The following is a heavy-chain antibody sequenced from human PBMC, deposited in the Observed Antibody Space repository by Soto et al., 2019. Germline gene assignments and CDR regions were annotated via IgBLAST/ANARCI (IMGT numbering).Heavy chain of an antibody. Sequence: QVQLVQSGAEVKKPGASVKVSCKASGYTFTTYGISWVRQAPGQGLEWMGWISAYNGNTRYVQKLQSRVTMTTSTSTSTAYMELRSLRSDDTAVYYGARDDVGGWSPADYWGQGTLVTVSS. CDR3: ARDDVGGWSPADY. D-gene: IGHD6-19*01. J-gene: IGHJ4*02. V-gene: IGHV1-18*01. CDR2: ISAYNGNT. CDR1: GYTFTTYG.